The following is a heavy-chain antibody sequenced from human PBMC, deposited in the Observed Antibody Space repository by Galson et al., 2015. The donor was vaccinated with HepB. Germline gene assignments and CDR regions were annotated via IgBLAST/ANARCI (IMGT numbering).Heavy chain of an antibody. CDR3: ARGRGYCSSTSCYAMFDYFDY. D-gene: IGHD2-2*01. CDR1: GYTFTGYY. CDR2: INPNSGGT. Sequence: SVKVSCKASGYTFTGYYMHWVRQAPGQGLEWMGRINPNSGGTNYAQKFQGRVTMTRDTSISTAYMELSRLRSDDTVVYYCARGRGYCSSTSCYAMFDYFDYWGQGTLVTVSS. J-gene: IGHJ4*02. V-gene: IGHV1-2*05.